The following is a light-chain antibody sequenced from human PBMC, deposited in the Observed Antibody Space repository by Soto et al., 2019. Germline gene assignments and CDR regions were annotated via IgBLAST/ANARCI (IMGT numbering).Light chain of an antibody. J-gene: IGKJ2*01. Sequence: EIVLAQSPGTLSLSPGERATLSCRASQSVRSSYLAWYHQKPGQAPRLLIYGASNRATGIPDRFSGSESGTDFTLTISRLEPEDFGVYYCQQYESSPYTFGHGTKLEIK. CDR2: GAS. CDR1: QSVRSSY. CDR3: QQYESSPYT. V-gene: IGKV3-20*01.